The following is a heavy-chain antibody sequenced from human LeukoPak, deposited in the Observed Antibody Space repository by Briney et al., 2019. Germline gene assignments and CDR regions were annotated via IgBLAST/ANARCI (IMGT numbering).Heavy chain of an antibody. CDR2: IWYDGSNK. CDR3: ARDLGGDYGGFDY. J-gene: IGHJ4*02. V-gene: IGHV3-33*08. Sequence: GGSLRLSCAASGFTFSNAWMSWVRQAPGKGLEWVAVIWYDGSNKYYADSVKGRFTISRDNSKNTLYLQMNSLRAEDTAVYYCARDLGGDYGGFDYWGQGTLVTVSS. CDR1: GFTFSNAW. D-gene: IGHD4-17*01.